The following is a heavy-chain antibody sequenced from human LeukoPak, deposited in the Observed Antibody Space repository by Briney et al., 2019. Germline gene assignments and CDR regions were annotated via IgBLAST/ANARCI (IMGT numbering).Heavy chain of an antibody. V-gene: IGHV3-33*01. D-gene: IGHD6-19*01. CDR2: IWYDGGNK. CDR1: GFTFSSYG. CDR3: ARVNAGIAVARTYYYYYGMDV. J-gene: IGHJ6*04. Sequence: GGSLRLSCAASGFTFSSYGMHWVRQAPGKGLEWVAVIWYDGGNKYYADSVKGRFTISRDNSKNALYLQMNSLRAEDTAVYYCARVNAGIAVARTYYYYYGMDVWGKGTTVTVSS.